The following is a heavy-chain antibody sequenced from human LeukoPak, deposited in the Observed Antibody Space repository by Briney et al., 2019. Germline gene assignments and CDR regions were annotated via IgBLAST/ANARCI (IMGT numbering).Heavy chain of an antibody. J-gene: IGHJ4*02. CDR1: GFTFSDYY. D-gene: IGHD3-3*01. Sequence: PGGSLTLSCAASGFTFSDYYMSWIRQAPGKGLEWVSYISSSGSTIYYAVSVKRRYTIYRDNVKNSLYLQMNSLRAEDTAVYYCARDYVVTIFGVVNPGDYWGQGTLVTVSS. CDR2: ISSSGSTI. V-gene: IGHV3-11*04. CDR3: ARDYVVTIFGVVNPGDY.